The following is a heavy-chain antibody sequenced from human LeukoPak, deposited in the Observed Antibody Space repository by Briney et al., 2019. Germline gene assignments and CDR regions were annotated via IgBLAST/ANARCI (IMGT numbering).Heavy chain of an antibody. CDR3: ARGLRYFDWAKLGGGDYRYHMDV. CDR2: IYYSGSTSGST. CDR1: GGSISSYY. J-gene: IGHJ6*03. V-gene: IGHV4-59*01. Sequence: KTSETLSLTCTVSGGSISSYYWSWIRQPPGKGLEWIGNIYYSGSTSGSTNYNPSLKSRVTISLHTSKNQFSLKLSSVTAADTAVYYCARGLRYFDWAKLGGGDYRYHMDVWGKGTTVTISS. D-gene: IGHD3-9*01.